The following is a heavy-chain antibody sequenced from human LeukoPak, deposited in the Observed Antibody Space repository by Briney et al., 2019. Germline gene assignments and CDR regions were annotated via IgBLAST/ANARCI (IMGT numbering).Heavy chain of an antibody. CDR2: IYVDGST. CDR1: GFTFSSYA. D-gene: IGHD6-13*01. V-gene: IGHV3-23*03. CDR3: ARDFNSRQFDY. Sequence: GRSLRLSCAASGFTFSSYAMSWVRQAPGKGLEWVSVIYVDGSTYYADSVQGRFTISRDNSKNTLYLQMNSLTAEDTAVYYCARDFNSRQFDYWGQGTLVTVSS. J-gene: IGHJ4*02.